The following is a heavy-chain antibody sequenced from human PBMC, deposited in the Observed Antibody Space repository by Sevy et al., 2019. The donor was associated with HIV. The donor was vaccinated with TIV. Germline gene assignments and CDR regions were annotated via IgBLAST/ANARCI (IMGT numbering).Heavy chain of an antibody. D-gene: IGHD1-26*01. Sequence: SETLSLTCTVSGGSISSGGYYWSWIRQHPGKGLEWIGYIYYSGSTYYNPSLKSRVTLSVDTSKNQFSLKLSSVTAADTAVYYCARDRRGGSSGGDWFDPWGQGTLVTVSS. CDR2: IYYSGST. V-gene: IGHV4-31*03. CDR3: ARDRRGGSSGGDWFDP. CDR1: GGSISSGGYY. J-gene: IGHJ5*02.